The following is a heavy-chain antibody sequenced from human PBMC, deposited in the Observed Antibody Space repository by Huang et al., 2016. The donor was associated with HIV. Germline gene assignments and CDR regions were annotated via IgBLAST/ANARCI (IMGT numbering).Heavy chain of an antibody. CDR3: ARGRLNSNSRYNDWFDP. Sequence: QVQLQQWGAGLLKPSETLSLTCAVYGGSVSGYYWNWIRQPPGKGLEWIGEINRSGSTTYNPSHQILVTMSVDTYKNQYSLKLNSVTAADTTVYYCARGRLNSNSRYNDWFDPWGQGTLVTVSS. J-gene: IGHJ5*02. D-gene: IGHD6-13*01. CDR2: INRSGST. CDR1: GGSVSGYY. V-gene: IGHV4-34*01.